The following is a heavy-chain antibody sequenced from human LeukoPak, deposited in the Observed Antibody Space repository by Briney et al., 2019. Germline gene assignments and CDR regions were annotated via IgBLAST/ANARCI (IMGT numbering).Heavy chain of an antibody. CDR3: ARDIALVWLAAAVDGGFDY. CDR2: ISAYNGNT. Sequence: GASVKVSCKASGFTFSGYYMQWVRQAPGQGLEWVGWISAYNGNTNYAQKLQGRVTMTTDTSTSTAYMELRSLRSDDTAVYYCARDIALVWLAAAVDGGFDYWGQGTLVTVSS. D-gene: IGHD6-13*01. J-gene: IGHJ4*02. CDR1: GFTFSGYY. V-gene: IGHV1-18*04.